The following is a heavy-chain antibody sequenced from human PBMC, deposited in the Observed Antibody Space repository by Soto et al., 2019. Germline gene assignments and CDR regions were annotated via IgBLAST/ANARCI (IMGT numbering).Heavy chain of an antibody. CDR2: IYYSGST. CDR3: ASHTAYYYDKDY. Sequence: LSLTCTVSGGSFSSGGYYWSWIRQHPGKGLEWVGYIYYSGSTYYNPSLKSRVTISVDTSKNQFSLKLSSVTAADTAVYYCASHTAYYYDKDYWGQGTLVTVSS. J-gene: IGHJ4*02. D-gene: IGHD3-22*01. CDR1: GGSFSSGGYY. V-gene: IGHV4-31*03.